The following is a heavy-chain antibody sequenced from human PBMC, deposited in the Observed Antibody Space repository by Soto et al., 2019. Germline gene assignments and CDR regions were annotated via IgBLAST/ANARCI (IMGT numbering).Heavy chain of an antibody. V-gene: IGHV1-18*01. CDR3: ARENYDSSGYYYTNDAFDI. CDR1: GYTFTNFG. J-gene: IGHJ3*02. D-gene: IGHD3-22*01. Sequence: ASVKVSCKASGYTFTNFGIGWVRQAPGQGLEWMGWISGYNGDTSYAQKFQGRVTMTTDRSTGTAYMDLRSLRSDDTAVYYCARENYDSSGYYYTNDAFDIWGQGTMVTVSS. CDR2: ISGYNGDT.